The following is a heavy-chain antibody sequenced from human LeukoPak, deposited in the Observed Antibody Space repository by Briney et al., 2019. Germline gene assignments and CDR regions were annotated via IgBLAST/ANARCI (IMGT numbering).Heavy chain of an antibody. CDR1: GFTFDDYA. CDR2: ISWNSGSI. CDR3: AKDIGRYCSGGSCYDY. Sequence: PGGSLRLSCAASGFTFDDYAMHWVRHAPGKGLEWVSGISWNSGSIGYADSVKGRFTISRDNAKNSLYLQMNSLRAEDMALYYCAKDIGRYCSGGSCYDYWGQGTLVTVSS. V-gene: IGHV3-9*03. D-gene: IGHD2-15*01. J-gene: IGHJ4*02.